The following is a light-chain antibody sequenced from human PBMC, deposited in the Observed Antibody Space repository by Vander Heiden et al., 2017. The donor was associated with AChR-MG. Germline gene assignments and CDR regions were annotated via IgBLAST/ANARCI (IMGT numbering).Light chain of an antibody. CDR2: GAS. CDR3: QQQNSYPQLN. J-gene: IGKJ4*01. CDR1: HDIANL. V-gene: IGKV1-9*01. Sequence: IQMTQSPSTLTASVGDRVTITCRSSHDIANLLAWYQQKPGKAPALLIYGASTLQSGVASRFSGSGAGADFTLTTSSMQHEDFATYYCQQQNSYPQLNFGGGTKVEIK.